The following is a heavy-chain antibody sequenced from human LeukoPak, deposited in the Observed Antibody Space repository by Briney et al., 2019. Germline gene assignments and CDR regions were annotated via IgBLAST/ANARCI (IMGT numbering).Heavy chain of an antibody. V-gene: IGHV4-34*01. D-gene: IGHD3-10*01. CDR3: ARVRHGSGLSLYWFDP. J-gene: IGHJ5*02. CDR1: GGPFSGYY. CDR2: INHSGST. Sequence: PSETLSLTCAVYGGPFSGYYWSWIRQPPGKGLEWIGEINHSGSTNYNPSLKSRVTISVDTSKNQFSLKLSSVTAADTAVYYCARVRHGSGLSLYWFDPWGQGTLVTVSS.